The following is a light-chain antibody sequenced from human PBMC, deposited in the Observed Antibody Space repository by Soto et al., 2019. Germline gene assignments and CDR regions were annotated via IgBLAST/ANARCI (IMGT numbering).Light chain of an antibody. CDR1: SSDICTYNF. CDR2: DVS. V-gene: IGLV2-14*03. CDR3: SSYTSTSSSV. J-gene: IGLJ1*01. Sequence: QVALTQPASLSGSTGQPRTIPCAGTSSDICTYNFVSWYQQHPGKAPKLLIYDVSSRPSGVSGLSDRFSGSKSGNTASLASLGLQAEDEADYDRSSYTSTSSSVFGTGTKVTVL.